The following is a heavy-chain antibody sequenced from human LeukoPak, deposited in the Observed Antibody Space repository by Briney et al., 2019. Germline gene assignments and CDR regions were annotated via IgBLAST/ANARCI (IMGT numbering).Heavy chain of an antibody. CDR2: ISAYNGIT. J-gene: IGHJ4*02. Sequence: GSVKVSCKASGYTFTSYGISWVRQAPGQGLEWMGWISAYNGITNYAQKLQGRVTMTTDTSTSTAYMELRSLRSDDTAVYYCARDESGAMVRGVIPFDYWGQGTLVTVSS. CDR3: ARDESGAMVRGVIPFDY. V-gene: IGHV1-18*01. D-gene: IGHD3-10*01. CDR1: GYTFTSYG.